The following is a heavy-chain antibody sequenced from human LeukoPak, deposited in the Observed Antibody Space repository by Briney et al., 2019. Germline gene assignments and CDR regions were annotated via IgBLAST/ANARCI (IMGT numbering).Heavy chain of an antibody. CDR2: IRYDGSNK. CDR3: AKDQSSFCSRSSCYAFHY. Sequence: PGGFLRLSCAASGFTFSSYGMHWVRQAPGKGLEWVAFIRYDGSNKFYADSVKGRFTISRDNSKNTLYLQMNSLRTEDTAVYYCAKDQSSFCSRSSCYAFHYWGQGTLATVSS. CDR1: GFTFSSYG. V-gene: IGHV3-30*02. D-gene: IGHD2-2*01. J-gene: IGHJ4*02.